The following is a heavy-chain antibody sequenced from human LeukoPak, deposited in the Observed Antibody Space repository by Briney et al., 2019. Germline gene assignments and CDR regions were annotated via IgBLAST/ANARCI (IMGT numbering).Heavy chain of an antibody. CDR1: GGSLSAYY. J-gene: IGHJ3*02. CDR2: INHRGRP. Sequence: SETLSLTCDVYGGSLSAYYWSWIRHPPGKGREWFGEINHRGRPNYHRSLKRRVPIPVDQPKTQCSLKLSSVTAADTAVYYCARSRVVVTAIPGACDMWGQGTMVTVSS. V-gene: IGHV4-34*01. D-gene: IGHD2-21*02. CDR3: ARSRVVVTAIPGACDM.